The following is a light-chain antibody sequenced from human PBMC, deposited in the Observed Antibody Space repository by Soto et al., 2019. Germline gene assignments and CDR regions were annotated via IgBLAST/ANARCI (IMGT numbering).Light chain of an antibody. V-gene: IGKV3-20*01. Sequence: EIVLTQSPGTLSLSPGERATLSCRATQSVTGSYLAWYQQKPGQAPRLLIHGVSSWATGIPDRFSGSGSGTDFTLTISRLEPEDFAVYYCQQYGSLPWTFGKGTKVEIK. CDR1: QSVTGSY. J-gene: IGKJ1*01. CDR2: GVS. CDR3: QQYGSLPWT.